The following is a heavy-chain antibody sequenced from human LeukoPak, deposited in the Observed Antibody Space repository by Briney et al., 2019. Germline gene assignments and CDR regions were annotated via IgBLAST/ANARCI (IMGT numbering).Heavy chain of an antibody. CDR2: IYHSGST. Sequence: SETLSLTCTVSGYSISSGYYWGWIRQPPGKGLEWIGSIYHSGSTYYNPSLKSRVTISVDTSKNQFSLKLSSVTAADTAVYYCARGPYDSSGYYRFDYWGQGTLVTVSS. CDR3: ARGPYDSSGYYRFDY. J-gene: IGHJ4*02. V-gene: IGHV4-38-2*02. D-gene: IGHD3-22*01. CDR1: GYSISSGYY.